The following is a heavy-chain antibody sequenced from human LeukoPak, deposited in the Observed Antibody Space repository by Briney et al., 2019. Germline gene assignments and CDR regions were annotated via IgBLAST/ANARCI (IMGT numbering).Heavy chain of an antibody. Sequence: PGGSLRLSCAASGFTFSSYSMNWVRQAPGKGLEWVSAISGSGGSTYYADSVKGRFTISRDNSKNTLYLQMNSLRAEDTAVYYCAKELLWFGEQDYWGQGTLVTVSS. V-gene: IGHV3-23*01. J-gene: IGHJ4*02. CDR1: GFTFSSYS. CDR3: AKELLWFGEQDY. D-gene: IGHD3-10*01. CDR2: ISGSGGST.